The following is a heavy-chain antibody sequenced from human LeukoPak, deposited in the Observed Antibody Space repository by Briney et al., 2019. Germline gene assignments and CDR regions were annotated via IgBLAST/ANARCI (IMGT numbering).Heavy chain of an antibody. CDR1: GYTFTGSY. D-gene: IGHD2-21*02. CDR2: INPNNGGT. Sequence: ASVRVSCKASGYTFTGSYMHWVRQAPGQGLAWMGWINPNNGGTKSAQKFQGRVTMTRDTSISTAYMEMTRLRSDDAAVYYCATSLNVTLIKCFDLWGRGTLVTVSS. J-gene: IGHJ2*01. V-gene: IGHV1-2*02. CDR3: ATSLNVTLIKCFDL.